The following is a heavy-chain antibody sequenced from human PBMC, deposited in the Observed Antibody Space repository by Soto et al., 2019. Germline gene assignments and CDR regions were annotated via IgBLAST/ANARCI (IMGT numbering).Heavy chain of an antibody. V-gene: IGHV1-69*06. J-gene: IGHJ3*02. Sequence: SVQSSCEASRGSLSSLANNGVGSGPVKGLEWMGGIIPSFGTAKYAQKFQGRVTITADKSTSTAYMELSRLRSKVTAVYYCATEMGRDGDTTGAFYIWGQGTMVTVSS. CDR2: IIPSFGTA. D-gene: IGHD2-15*01. CDR1: RGSLSSLA. CDR3: ATEMGRDGDTTGAFYI.